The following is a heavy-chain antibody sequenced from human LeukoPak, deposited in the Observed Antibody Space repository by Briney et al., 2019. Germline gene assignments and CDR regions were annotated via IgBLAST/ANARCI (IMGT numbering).Heavy chain of an antibody. CDR3: ATGRWELPNY. D-gene: IGHD1-26*01. Sequence: ASVKVSCKVSGYTRTELSMHWVRQAPGKGLEWMGGFDPEDGETIYAQKFQGRVTMTEDTATDTAYMEPSSLRSEDTAVYYCATGRWELPNYWGQGTLVTVSS. V-gene: IGHV1-24*01. CDR1: GYTRTELS. J-gene: IGHJ4*02. CDR2: FDPEDGET.